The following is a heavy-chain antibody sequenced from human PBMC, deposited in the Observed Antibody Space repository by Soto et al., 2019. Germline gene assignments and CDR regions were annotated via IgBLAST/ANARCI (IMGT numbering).Heavy chain of an antibody. V-gene: IGHV1-18*04. CDR2: ISGKNGNT. CDR1: GYTFISHG. CDR3: ARVSSSIVVVPDYGMDV. J-gene: IGHJ6*02. Sequence: LKVSCKASGYTFISHGISWVRQAPGQGLEWMGWISGKNGNTKYAQEVQGRVTLTTDTSTSTAYMELRSLRSDDTAVYYCARVSSSIVVVPDYGMDVWGQGTTVTVSS. D-gene: IGHD2-15*01.